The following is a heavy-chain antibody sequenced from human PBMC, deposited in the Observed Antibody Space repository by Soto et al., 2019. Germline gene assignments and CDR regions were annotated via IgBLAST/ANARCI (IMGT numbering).Heavy chain of an antibody. CDR2: IYYTGST. D-gene: IGHD7-27*01. CDR1: DGSISSGGYY. CDR3: ATKGANSAWYFDP. V-gene: IGHV4-31*03. J-gene: IGHJ2*01. Sequence: SETLSLTCTVSDGSISSGGYYWNWIRQHPGKGLEWIGYIYYTGSTYYNPSLQSRVTILVDTSKNQFSLKLSSVTAADTAVYYCATKGANSAWYFDPWGRGTLVTVSS.